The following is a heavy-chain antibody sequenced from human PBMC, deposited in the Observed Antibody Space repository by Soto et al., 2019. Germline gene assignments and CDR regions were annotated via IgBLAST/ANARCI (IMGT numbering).Heavy chain of an antibody. CDR2: ISGSGGST. J-gene: IGHJ3*02. D-gene: IGHD3-16*02. CDR1: GFTFSSYA. Sequence: EVQLLESGGGLVQPGGSLRLSCAASGFTFSSYAMSWVRQAPGKGLEWVSAISGSGGSTYYADSVKGRFTISRDNSKNTLYLQMNSLRAEDTAVYYCAKDFEYYDYIWGSYPGFAFDIWGQGTMVTVSS. CDR3: AKDFEYYDYIWGSYPGFAFDI. V-gene: IGHV3-23*01.